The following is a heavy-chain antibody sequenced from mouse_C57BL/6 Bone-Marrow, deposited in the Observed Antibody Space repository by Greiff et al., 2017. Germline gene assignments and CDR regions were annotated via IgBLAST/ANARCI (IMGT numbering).Heavy chain of an antibody. V-gene: IGHV1-50*01. J-gene: IGHJ1*03. CDR1: GYTFTSYW. CDR3: ARDDGYFYWYFDV. CDR2: IDPSDSYT. D-gene: IGHD2-3*01. Sequence: QVQLQQPGAELVKPGASVKLSCKASGYTFTSYWMQWVKQRPGQGLEWIGEIDPSDSYTNYNQKFKGKATLTVETSSSTAYMQLSSLTSEDSAVYYCARDDGYFYWYFDVWGTGTTVTVSS.